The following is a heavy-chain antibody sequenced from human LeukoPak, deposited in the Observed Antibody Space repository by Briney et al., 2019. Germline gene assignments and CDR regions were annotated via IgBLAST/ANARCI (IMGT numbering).Heavy chain of an antibody. CDR1: GFTFSSYS. CDR2: ISSSSSTI. Sequence: GGSLRLSCAASGFTFSSYSMNWVRQAPGKGLEWVSYISSSSSTIYYADSVKGRFTISRDNAKNSLYLQMNSLRAEDTAVYYCAIFSHGGRLLQGIGIQNFDYWGQGTLVTVSS. J-gene: IGHJ4*02. D-gene: IGHD5-12*01. CDR3: AIFSHGGRLLQGIGIQNFDY. V-gene: IGHV3-48*01.